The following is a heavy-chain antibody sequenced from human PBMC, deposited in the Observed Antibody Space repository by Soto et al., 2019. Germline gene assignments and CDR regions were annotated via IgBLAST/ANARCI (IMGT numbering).Heavy chain of an antibody. V-gene: IGHV4-34*01. CDR2: MSHSGGT. CDR3: ARVERGTATTVVDAFDI. Sequence: QVQLQQWGAGLLKPSETLSLTCAVYGGFVSSGSYYWSWIQQPPGKGLEWIGEMSHSGGTHFNPSLKSRITISVETSKNQFALMMSSVTAADTALYYCARVERGTATTVVDAFDIWGPGTMVTVSS. D-gene: IGHD1-1*01. CDR1: GGFVSSGSYY. J-gene: IGHJ3*02.